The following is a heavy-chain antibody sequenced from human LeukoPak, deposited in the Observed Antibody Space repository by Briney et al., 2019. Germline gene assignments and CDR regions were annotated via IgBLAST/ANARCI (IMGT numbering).Heavy chain of an antibody. J-gene: IGHJ4*02. V-gene: IGHV1-2*06. CDR2: INPNSGGT. CDR3: AREGDILDFDY. CDR1: GYTFTGYY. Sequence: ASVKVSCKASGYTFTGYYMHWVRQAPGQGLEWMGRINPNSGGTNYAQKVQGRVTMTRDTSISTAYMELSRLRSDDTAVYYSAREGDILDFDYWGQGTLVTVSS. D-gene: IGHD3-10*01.